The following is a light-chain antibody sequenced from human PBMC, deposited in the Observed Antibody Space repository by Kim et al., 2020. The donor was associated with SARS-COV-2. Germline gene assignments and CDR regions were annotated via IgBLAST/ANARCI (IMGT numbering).Light chain of an antibody. J-gene: IGLJ3*02. Sequence: GQRVTISCSGSSSNIGSNYVYWYQQLPGTGPKLLIYRNNQRPSGVPDRFSGSKSGTSASLAISGLRSEDEADYYCAAWDDSLSGRVFGGGTKLTVL. CDR2: RNN. CDR3: AAWDDSLSGRV. CDR1: SSNIGSNY. V-gene: IGLV1-47*01.